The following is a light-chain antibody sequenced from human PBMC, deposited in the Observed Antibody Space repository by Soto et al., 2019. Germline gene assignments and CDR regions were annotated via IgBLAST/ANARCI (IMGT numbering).Light chain of an antibody. CDR2: KAS. V-gene: IGKV1-5*03. CDR3: QQYNNWPRP. Sequence: DIQMTQSPSTLSASVGDRVTITCRASQSVSTWLAWYQQKPGKAPKLLIYKASSLESGVPSRFSGSGSGTEFTLTISSLQSEDFAVYYCQQYNNWPRPFGQGTKV. CDR1: QSVSTW. J-gene: IGKJ1*01.